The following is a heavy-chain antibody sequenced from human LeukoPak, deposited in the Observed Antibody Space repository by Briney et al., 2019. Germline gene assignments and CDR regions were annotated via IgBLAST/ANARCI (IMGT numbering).Heavy chain of an antibody. V-gene: IGHV1-2*02. CDR2: INPNSGGT. Sequence: ASVKVSCKASGYTFTKYAMNWVRQAPGQGLEWMGWINPNSGGTNSAQKFQGRVTMTRDTSISTAYMELSRLRSDDTAIYYCARGGITFGGAYYMAVWGKGTTVTVSS. CDR3: ARGGITFGGAYYMAV. J-gene: IGHJ6*03. CDR1: GYTFTKYA. D-gene: IGHD3-16*01.